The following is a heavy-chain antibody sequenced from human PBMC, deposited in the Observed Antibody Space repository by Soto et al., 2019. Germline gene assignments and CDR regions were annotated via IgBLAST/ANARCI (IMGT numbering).Heavy chain of an antibody. CDR1: GDSVTSDNYY. D-gene: IGHD6-19*01. Sequence: QVQLQESGPRLVKPSETLSLTCTVSGDSVTSDNYYWSLLRQPPGNGLEWLGYIYSTGSTKYNPSLKSRLTIAIDTSKNQFSLKRTSVTPADTAVYYCASLAVAEDSDYWGQGTLVTVSS. CDR2: IYSTGST. CDR3: ASLAVAEDSDY. V-gene: IGHV4-61*01. J-gene: IGHJ4*02.